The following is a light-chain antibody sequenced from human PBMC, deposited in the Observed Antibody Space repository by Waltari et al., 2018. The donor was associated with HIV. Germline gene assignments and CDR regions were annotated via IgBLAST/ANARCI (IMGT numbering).Light chain of an antibody. CDR1: SSSFAGYTS. CDR2: EVS. Sequence: QSALTQPRSVSGSPGQSVTLSCTGTSSSFAGYTSLSWYQQHPGKAPKLLIYEVSKWPSGVPDRFSGSKSGNTASLTISGLRADDEADYYCCSYGGTYNVFGTGTKVTIL. J-gene: IGLJ1*01. V-gene: IGLV2-11*01. CDR3: CSYGGTYNV.